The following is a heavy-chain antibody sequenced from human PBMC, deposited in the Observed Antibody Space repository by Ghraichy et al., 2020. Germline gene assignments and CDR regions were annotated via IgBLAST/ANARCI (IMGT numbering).Heavy chain of an antibody. J-gene: IGHJ4*02. V-gene: IGHV3-21*01. CDR1: GFTFSSYS. D-gene: IGHD2-2*01. CDR2: ISSSSSYI. CDR3: ARESNYCSSTSCYLDH. Sequence: LSLTCAASGFTFSSYSMNWVRQAPGKGLEWVSSISSSSSYIYYADSLKGRLTISRDNAKNSLYLQMNSLRAEDTAVYYCARESNYCSSTSCYLDHWGQGTLVTVSS.